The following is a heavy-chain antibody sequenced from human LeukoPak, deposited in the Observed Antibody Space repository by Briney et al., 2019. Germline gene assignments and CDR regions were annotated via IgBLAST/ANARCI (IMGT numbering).Heavy chain of an antibody. Sequence: ASVKVSCMASGYTFTGYYMHWVRQAPGQGLEWMGWINPNSGVTNSAQKFQGRVTMTRDTSISTAYMDLTSLRSDDTAVYYCARGVGNPGRFDPWGQGTLVTVSS. D-gene: IGHD4-23*01. J-gene: IGHJ5*02. V-gene: IGHV1-2*02. CDR2: INPNSGVT. CDR3: ARGVGNPGRFDP. CDR1: GYTFTGYY.